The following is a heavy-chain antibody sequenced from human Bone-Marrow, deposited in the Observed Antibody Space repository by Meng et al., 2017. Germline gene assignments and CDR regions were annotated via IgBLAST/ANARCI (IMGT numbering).Heavy chain of an antibody. J-gene: IGHJ5*02. Sequence: GESLKISCAASGFTFSSYAMSWVRQAPVKGLEWVSAISGSGGSTYYADSVKGRFTISRDNSKNTLYLQMNSLRAEDTALYHCAREAYDFWSGHQKYTVEDWFDPWGQGTLVTVSS. V-gene: IGHV3-23*01. CDR2: ISGSGGST. D-gene: IGHD3-3*01. CDR3: AREAYDFWSGHQKYTVEDWFDP. CDR1: GFTFSSYA.